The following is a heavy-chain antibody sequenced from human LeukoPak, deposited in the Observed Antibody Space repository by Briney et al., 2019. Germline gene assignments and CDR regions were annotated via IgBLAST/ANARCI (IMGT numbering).Heavy chain of an antibody. V-gene: IGHV1-2*02. CDR1: GYTFTGYY. J-gene: IGHJ4*02. Sequence: ASVKVSCKASGYTFTGYYMHWVRQAPGQGLEWMGWINPNSGGTNYAQKFQGRVTMTRDTSISTAYMELSRLRSDDTAVYYCARGPGYSSGWYALPSYYFDYWGQGTLVTVSS. CDR3: ARGPGYSSGWYALPSYYFDY. CDR2: INPNSGGT. D-gene: IGHD6-19*01.